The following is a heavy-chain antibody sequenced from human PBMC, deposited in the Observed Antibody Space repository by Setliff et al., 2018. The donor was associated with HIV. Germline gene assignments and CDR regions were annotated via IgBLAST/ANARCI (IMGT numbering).Heavy chain of an antibody. CDR1: GDSISSSYY. Sequence: PSETLSLTCTVSGDSISSSYYWTWIRQPPGKGLEWIGEISHTGSTNYNSSLRSRVTISVDTSKNQFSLKLSSVTAADTAVYYCARSGPTTTFPKYFQHWGQGTLVTVSS. V-gene: IGHV4-34*01. D-gene: IGHD1-1*01. CDR3: ARSGPTTTFPKYFQH. J-gene: IGHJ1*01. CDR2: ISHTGST.